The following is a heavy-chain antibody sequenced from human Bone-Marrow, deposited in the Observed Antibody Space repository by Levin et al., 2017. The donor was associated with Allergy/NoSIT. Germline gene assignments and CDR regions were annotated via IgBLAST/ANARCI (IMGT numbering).Heavy chain of an antibody. J-gene: IGHJ3*01. D-gene: IGHD3-22*01. CDR1: GASVDTKNYY. Sequence: KASETLSLTCTVSGASVDTKNYYWSWIRQPPGRGLEWIGYIYNSGSTSYNPSLRSRVTISADTSKNQFALELSSVAAADTAEYYCARARYNYDSSGYQFLDPFDLWGQGTRVTVSS. CDR2: IYNSGST. CDR3: ARARYNYDSSGYQFLDPFDL. V-gene: IGHV4-61*01.